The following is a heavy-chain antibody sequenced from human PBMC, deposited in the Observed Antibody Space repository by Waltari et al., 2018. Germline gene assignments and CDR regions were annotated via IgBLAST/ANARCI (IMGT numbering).Heavy chain of an antibody. D-gene: IGHD1-26*01. CDR3: ARHPDVGPKPFDY. Sequence: QVQLQESGPGLVKPSETLSLTCAVSGYSISSGYYWGWIRQPPGKGLEWIGSIYHSGSTYSNPSLKSRVTISVDTSKNQFSLKLSSVTAADTAVYYCARHPDVGPKPFDYWGQGTLVTVSS. J-gene: IGHJ4*02. V-gene: IGHV4-38-2*01. CDR1: GYSISSGYY. CDR2: IYHSGST.